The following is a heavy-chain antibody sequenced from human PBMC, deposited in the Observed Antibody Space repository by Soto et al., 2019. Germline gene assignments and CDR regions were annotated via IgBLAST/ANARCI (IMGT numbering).Heavy chain of an antibody. D-gene: IGHD2-15*01. Sequence: QVQLQESGPGLVKASETLSLTCTVSGGSINNYYWSWIRQAPGKGLEWIGYIYYRGSVNYNPSLKSRVTLSVDTSKNQFSLKLRSVTAADTAIYYCARYPLHCSGGNCYNFYYGLDVWGQGTTVTVSS. CDR2: IYYRGSV. V-gene: IGHV4-59*01. CDR1: GGSINNYY. CDR3: ARYPLHCSGGNCYNFYYGLDV. J-gene: IGHJ6*02.